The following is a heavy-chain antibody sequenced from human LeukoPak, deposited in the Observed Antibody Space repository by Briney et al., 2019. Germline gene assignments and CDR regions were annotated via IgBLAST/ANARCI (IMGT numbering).Heavy chain of an antibody. V-gene: IGHV4-31*03. Sequence: SETLSLTCTVSGGSISSGGYYWSWIRQHPGKGLEWIGYIYYSGSTYYNPSLKSRVTISVDTSKNQFSLKLSSVTAADTAVYYCARDSGTSTGSFDHWGQGTLVTVSS. CDR1: GGSISSGGYY. J-gene: IGHJ4*02. CDR2: IYYSGST. CDR3: ARDSGTSTGSFDH. D-gene: IGHD3-10*01.